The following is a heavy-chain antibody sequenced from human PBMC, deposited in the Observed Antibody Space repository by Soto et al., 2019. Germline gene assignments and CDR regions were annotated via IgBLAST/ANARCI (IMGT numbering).Heavy chain of an antibody. J-gene: IGHJ4*02. Sequence: PGGSLRLSCAASGFTFSSYCMHWVRQAPGKGLEWVAVISYDGSNKYYADSVKGRFTISRDNSKNTLYLQMNSLRAEDTAVYYCAKDGLQLGYCSSTSCYAFDYRGQGTLVTVSS. CDR3: AKDGLQLGYCSSTSCYAFDY. V-gene: IGHV3-30*18. D-gene: IGHD2-2*01. CDR1: GFTFSSYC. CDR2: ISYDGSNK.